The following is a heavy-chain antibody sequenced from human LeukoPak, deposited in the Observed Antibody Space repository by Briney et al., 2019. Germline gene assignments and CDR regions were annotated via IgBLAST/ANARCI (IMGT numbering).Heavy chain of an antibody. V-gene: IGHV4-4*07. D-gene: IGHD3-10*01. CDR3: ARDWDYYGSGSYFDGLDY. CDR1: GGSISSYY. Sequence: PSETLSLTCTVSGGSISSYYWSWIRQPAGQGLEWIGRIYTSGSTNYNPSLQSRVTMSVDTSKNQFSLKVSSVTAADTAVYYCARDWDYYGSGSYFDGLDYWGQGTLVTVSS. CDR2: IYTSGST. J-gene: IGHJ4*02.